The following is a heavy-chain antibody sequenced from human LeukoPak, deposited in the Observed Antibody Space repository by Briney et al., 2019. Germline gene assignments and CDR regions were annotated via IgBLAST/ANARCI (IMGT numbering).Heavy chain of an antibody. Sequence: GASVKVSCKASEYTLTSYYMHWVRQAPGQGLEWMGIINPSGGSTSYAQKFQGRVTMTRDTSTTTVHMELRGLRSEDTAVYYCARDQEGFDYWGQGTVVTVSS. CDR1: EYTLTSYY. V-gene: IGHV1-46*01. CDR2: INPSGGST. J-gene: IGHJ4*02. CDR3: ARDQEGFDY.